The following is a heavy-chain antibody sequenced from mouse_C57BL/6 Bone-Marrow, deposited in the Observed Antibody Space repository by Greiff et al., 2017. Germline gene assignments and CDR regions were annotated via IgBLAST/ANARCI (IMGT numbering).Heavy chain of an antibody. CDR2: IWRGGST. V-gene: IGHV2-5*01. CDR3: AKSLYGSSFNWYFDV. D-gene: IGHD1-1*01. J-gene: IGHJ1*03. CDR1: GFSLTSYG. Sequence: QVQLQQSGPGLVQPSQSLSITCTVSGFSLTSYGVHWVRQSPGKGLEWLGVIWRGGSTDYNAAFMSRLSITKDKSKRQVFFKMNSLQADDTAIYYCAKSLYGSSFNWYFDVWGTGTTVTVAS.